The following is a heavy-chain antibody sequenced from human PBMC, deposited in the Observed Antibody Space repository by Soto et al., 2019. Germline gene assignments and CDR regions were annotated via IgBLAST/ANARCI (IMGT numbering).Heavy chain of an antibody. Sequence: ASVKVSCKASGYTFTSYDINWVRQATGQGLEWMGWMNPNSGNTGYAQKFQGRVTMTRNTSISTAYMELSSLRSEDTAVYYCAVESVAYSNDAFDIWGQGTMVTVSS. V-gene: IGHV1-8*01. CDR3: AVESVAYSNDAFDI. D-gene: IGHD2-21*01. CDR2: MNPNSGNT. CDR1: GYTFTSYD. J-gene: IGHJ3*02.